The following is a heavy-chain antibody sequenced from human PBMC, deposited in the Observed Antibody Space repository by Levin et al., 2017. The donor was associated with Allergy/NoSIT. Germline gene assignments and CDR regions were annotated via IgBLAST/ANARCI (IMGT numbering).Heavy chain of an antibody. CDR2: INQDGSEK. J-gene: IGHJ4*02. CDR1: EFTFSSYW. Sequence: GGSLRLSCAASEFTFSSYWMTWVRQAPGKGLEWVANINQDGSEKYYVDSVKGRFTISRDNAKNSLYLQMNSLRAEDTAVYYCARDTGYDTFDYWGQGTLVTVSS. V-gene: IGHV3-7*01. CDR3: ARDTGYDTFDY. D-gene: IGHD5-12*01.